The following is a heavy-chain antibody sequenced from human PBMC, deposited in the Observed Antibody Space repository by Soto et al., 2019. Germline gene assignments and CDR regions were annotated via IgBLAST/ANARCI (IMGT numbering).Heavy chain of an antibody. Sequence: QVQLVQSGTEVKKPGSSVKVSCKASGGAFSSYTINWVRQAPGQGLEWMGGIIPIFGTANYAQKFQGRVTFTADTSTNTAFMELNSLRSNDTAVYYFSRDAIAAAGTNDWGQGTLVTVSS. J-gene: IGHJ4*02. CDR2: IIPIFGTA. D-gene: IGHD6-13*01. V-gene: IGHV1-69*06. CDR1: GGAFSSYT. CDR3: SRDAIAAAGTND.